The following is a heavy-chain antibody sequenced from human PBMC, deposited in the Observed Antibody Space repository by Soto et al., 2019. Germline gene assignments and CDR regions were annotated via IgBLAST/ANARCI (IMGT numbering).Heavy chain of an antibody. CDR2: IFSNDEK. D-gene: IGHD3-22*01. CDR1: GFSLSNARMG. CDR3: ARIGDYDSSGYYYEVDY. Sequence: QVTLKESGPVLVKPTETLTLTCTVSGFSLSNARMGVSWIRQPPGKALEWLAYIFSNDEKSYSTSLKSRLTISKDTSKSQVVLTMTNMDPVDTATYYCARIGDYDSSGYYYEVDYWGQGTLVTVSS. V-gene: IGHV2-26*01. J-gene: IGHJ4*02.